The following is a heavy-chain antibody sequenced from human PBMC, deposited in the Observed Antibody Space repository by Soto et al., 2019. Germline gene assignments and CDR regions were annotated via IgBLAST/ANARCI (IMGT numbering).Heavy chain of an antibody. CDR2: INHSGST. V-gene: IGHV4-34*01. Sequence: SETLSLTCAVYGGSFSGYYWSWIRQPPGKGLEWIGEINHSGSTNYNPSLKSRVTISVDTSKNQFSLKLSSVTAADTAVYYCARARYSSSSTYYYYYMDVWGKGTTVT. CDR3: ARARYSSSSTYYYYYMDV. CDR1: GGSFSGYY. J-gene: IGHJ6*03. D-gene: IGHD6-6*01.